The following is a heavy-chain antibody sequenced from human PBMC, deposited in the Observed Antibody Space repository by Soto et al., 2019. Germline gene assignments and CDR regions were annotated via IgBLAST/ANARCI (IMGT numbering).Heavy chain of an antibody. D-gene: IGHD2-8*01. V-gene: IGHV3-23*01. CDR3: AKEVPYCTNGVCYFDY. CDR2: ISGSGGST. J-gene: IGHJ4*02. Sequence: GGSLRLSCAASGFTFSSYAMSWVRQAPGKGLEWVSAISGSGGSTYYADSVKGRFTISRDNSKNTLYPQMNSLRAEDTAVCYCAKEVPYCTNGVCYFDYWGQGTLVTVPQ. CDR1: GFTFSSYA.